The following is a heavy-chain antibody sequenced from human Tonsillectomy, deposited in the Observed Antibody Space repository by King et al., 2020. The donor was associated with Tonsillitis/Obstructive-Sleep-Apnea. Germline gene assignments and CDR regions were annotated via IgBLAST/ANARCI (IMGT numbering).Heavy chain of an antibody. Sequence: VQLVESGGGLVQPGRSLRLSCAASGFTFDDYAMHWVRQAPGKGLEWVSGISWNSGNIGYAASVKGRFTISRDNAKNSLYLQMNSLRPEDTALYYCAKGPVPIVVVPGANRAQGLDYYMDVWGKGTTVTVAS. CDR1: GFTFDDYA. J-gene: IGHJ6*03. CDR2: ISWNSGNI. D-gene: IGHD2-2*01. V-gene: IGHV3-9*01. CDR3: AKGPVPIVVVPGANRAQGLDYYMDV.